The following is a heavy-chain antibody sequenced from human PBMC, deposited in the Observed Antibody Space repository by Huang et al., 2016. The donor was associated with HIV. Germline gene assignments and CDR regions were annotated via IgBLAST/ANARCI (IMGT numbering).Heavy chain of an antibody. CDR1: GYSFNNYW. D-gene: IGHD4-17*01. J-gene: IGHJ3*02. Sequence: ELQLVQSGAEVKKPGESLTIACKGSGYSFNNYWVAWVRQMPGKGLEWMAMIYPGDSDSRYSPSFQGQGSSSADKSINTVYLHWGSLKASDTATYYYARPRRTEYGDPWDAFDIWGQGTMVTVSS. CDR2: IYPGDSDS. V-gene: IGHV5-51*01. CDR3: ARPRRTEYGDPWDAFDI.